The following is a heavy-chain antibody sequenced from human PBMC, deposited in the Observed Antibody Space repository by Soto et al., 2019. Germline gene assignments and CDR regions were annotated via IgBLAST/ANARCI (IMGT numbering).Heavy chain of an antibody. CDR2: IYHSGST. J-gene: IGHJ4*02. D-gene: IGHD2-2*02. CDR1: GGSISSSNW. Sequence: NPSETLSLTCAVSGGSISSSNWWSWVRQPPGKGLEWIGEIYHSGSTNYNPSLKSRVTISVDKSKNQFSLKLSSVTAADTAVYYCARDSPAAIARFDYWGQGTLVTVSS. CDR3: ARDSPAAIARFDY. V-gene: IGHV4-4*02.